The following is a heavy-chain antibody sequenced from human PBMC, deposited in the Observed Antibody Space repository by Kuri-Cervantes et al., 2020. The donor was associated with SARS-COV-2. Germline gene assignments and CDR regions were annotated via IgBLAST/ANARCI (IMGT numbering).Heavy chain of an antibody. CDR1: GYTFTSYY. J-gene: IGHJ6*02. CDR2: INPSGGST. D-gene: IGHD2-8*01. V-gene: IGHV1-46*01. Sequence: ASVKVSCKASGYTFTSYYMHWVRQAPGQGLEWMGIINPSGGSTSYAQKFQGRVTMTRDTSTSTVYMELSSLGSEDTAVYYCARGQGTNGVHYGMDVWGQGTTVTVSS. CDR3: ARGQGTNGVHYGMDV.